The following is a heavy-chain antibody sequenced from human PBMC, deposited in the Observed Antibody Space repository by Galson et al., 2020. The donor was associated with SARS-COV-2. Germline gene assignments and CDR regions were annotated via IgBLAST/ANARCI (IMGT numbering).Heavy chain of an antibody. CDR1: GFTFSSYG. CDR3: ATEVIEVATIGVDY. Sequence: QLGESLKISCAASGFTFSSYGMHWVRKAPGKGLEWVAVIWYDGSNKYYADSVKGRFTISRDNSKNTLYLQMNSLRAEDTAVYYCATEVIEVATIGVDYWGQGTLVTVSS. CDR2: IWYDGSNK. D-gene: IGHD5-12*01. V-gene: IGHV3-33*01. J-gene: IGHJ4*02.